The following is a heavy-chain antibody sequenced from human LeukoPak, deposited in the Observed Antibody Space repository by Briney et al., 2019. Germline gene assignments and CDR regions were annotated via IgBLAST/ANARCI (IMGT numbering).Heavy chain of an antibody. CDR1: GGSVRSYY. V-gene: IGHV4-59*02. CDR3: ARHVHVSMIVVILSDYFDY. J-gene: IGHJ4*02. Sequence: SETLSLACTVSGGSVRSYYWHWIRQPPGKGLEWIGDVYYNGNTNNNPSLKSRVTIGLDTSKNQFSLKLKSVTAADTAVYYCARHVHVSMIVVILSDYFDYWGRGTLVSVSS. D-gene: IGHD3-22*01. CDR2: VYYNGNT.